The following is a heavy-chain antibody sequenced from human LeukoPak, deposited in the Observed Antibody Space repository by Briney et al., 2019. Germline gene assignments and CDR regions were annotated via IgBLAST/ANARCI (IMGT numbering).Heavy chain of an antibody. J-gene: IGHJ4*02. Sequence: GGSLRLSCAASGFTFSSYSMNWVRQAPGKGLEWVAAISYDGSNKYHADSVKGRFTISRDNSKNTLYLQMNSLRPEDTSVYYCARPYTSGWSVPFGDWGQGTQVTVSS. CDR3: ARPYTSGWSVPFGD. D-gene: IGHD6-19*01. CDR2: ISYDGSNK. CDR1: GFTFSSYS. V-gene: IGHV3-30*03.